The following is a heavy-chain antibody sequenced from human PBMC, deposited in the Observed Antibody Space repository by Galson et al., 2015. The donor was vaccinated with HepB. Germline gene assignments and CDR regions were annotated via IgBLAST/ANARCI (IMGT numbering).Heavy chain of an antibody. J-gene: IGHJ6*03. Sequence: SLRLSCAASGFTFSSYSMNWVRQAPGKGLEWVSSISSSSSYIYYADSVKGRFTISRDNAKNSLYLQMNSLRAEDTAVYYCAREGAVTTTRYYYYMDVWGKGTTVTVFS. CDR3: AREGAVTTTRYYYYMDV. CDR1: GFTFSSYS. D-gene: IGHD4-11*01. V-gene: IGHV3-21*01. CDR2: ISSSSSYI.